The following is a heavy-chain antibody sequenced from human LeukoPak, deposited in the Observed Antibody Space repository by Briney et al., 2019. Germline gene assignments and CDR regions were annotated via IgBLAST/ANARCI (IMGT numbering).Heavy chain of an antibody. V-gene: IGHV4-61*02. Sequence: SQTLSLTCTVSGGSISSGSYYWSWIRQPAGKGLEWIGRIYTSGSTNYNPSLKSRVTISVDTSKKHISLRLTSVTAADTALYYCARVSPSYYYMDVWGKGTTVTVSS. CDR3: ARVSPSYYYMDV. CDR2: IYTSGST. J-gene: IGHJ6*03. CDR1: GGSISSGSYY.